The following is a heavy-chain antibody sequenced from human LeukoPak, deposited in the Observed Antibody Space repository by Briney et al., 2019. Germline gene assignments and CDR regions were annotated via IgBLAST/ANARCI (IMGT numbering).Heavy chain of an antibody. CDR2: INHNGNVN. CDR1: GFTFSSYW. Sequence: GGPLRLSCAASGFTFSSYWMNWARQDPGKGLEWVASINHNGNVNYYVDSVKGRFTISRDNAKNSLYLQMSNLRAEDTAVYFCARGGGLDVWGQGATVTVSS. D-gene: IGHD3-16*01. J-gene: IGHJ6*02. V-gene: IGHV3-7*03. CDR3: ARGGGLDV.